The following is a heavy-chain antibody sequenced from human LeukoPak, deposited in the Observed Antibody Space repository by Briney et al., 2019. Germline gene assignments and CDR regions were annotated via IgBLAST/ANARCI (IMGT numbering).Heavy chain of an antibody. CDR3: ARFVGSCWLGFDI. Sequence: PSETLSLTCTVSGGSISSYYWSWIRQPPGKGLEWIGLIHYTGTTNYNPSLKSRVTISGDTSKKQLSLKLTSVTAADTAVYYCARFVGSCWLGFDIWGQGSMVTVSS. V-gene: IGHV4-59*01. CDR1: GGSISSYY. D-gene: IGHD1-26*01. CDR2: IHYTGTT. J-gene: IGHJ3*02.